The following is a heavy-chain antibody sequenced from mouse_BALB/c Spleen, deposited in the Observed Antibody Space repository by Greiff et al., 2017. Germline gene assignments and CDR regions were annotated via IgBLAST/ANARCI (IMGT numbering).Heavy chain of an antibody. Sequence: VQRVESGAELMKPGASVKISCKATGYTFSSYWIEWVKQRPGHGLEWIGEILPGSGSTNYNEKFKGKATFTADTSSNTAYMQLSSLTSEDSAVYYCARGRYDGYAMDYWGQGTSVTVSS. CDR3: ARGRYDGYAMDY. CDR1: GYTFSSYW. CDR2: ILPGSGST. J-gene: IGHJ4*01. D-gene: IGHD2-14*01. V-gene: IGHV1-9*01.